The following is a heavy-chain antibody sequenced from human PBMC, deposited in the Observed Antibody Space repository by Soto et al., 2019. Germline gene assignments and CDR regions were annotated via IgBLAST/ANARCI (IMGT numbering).Heavy chain of an antibody. J-gene: IGHJ3*02. CDR3: ARDMGEDIVVVPAASAFDI. V-gene: IGHV3-21*01. CDR1: GFTFSSYS. D-gene: IGHD2-2*01. Sequence: EVQLVESGGGLVKPGGSLRLSCAASGFTFSSYSMNWVRQAPGKGLEWVSSISSSSYIYYADSVKGRFTISRDNAKNSLYLQMNSLRAEDTAVYYCARDMGEDIVVVPAASAFDIWGQGTMVTVSS. CDR2: ISSSSYI.